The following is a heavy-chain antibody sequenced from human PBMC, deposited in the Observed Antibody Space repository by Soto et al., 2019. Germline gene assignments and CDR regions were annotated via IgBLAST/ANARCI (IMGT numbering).Heavy chain of an antibody. CDR3: ARSDIVLMVYALAPFDY. D-gene: IGHD2-8*01. V-gene: IGHV1-2*04. CDR1: GYTFTGYY. Sequence: ASVKVSCKASGYTFTGYYMHWVRQAPGQGLEWMGWTNPNSGGTNYAQKFQGWVTMTRDTSISTAYMELSRLRSDDTAVYYCARSDIVLMVYALAPFDYWGQGTLVTVSS. CDR2: TNPNSGGT. J-gene: IGHJ4*02.